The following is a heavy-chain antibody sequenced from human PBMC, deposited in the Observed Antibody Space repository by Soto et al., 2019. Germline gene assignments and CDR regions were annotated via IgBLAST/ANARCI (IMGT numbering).Heavy chain of an antibody. CDR3: AKAGFSSGWSPSYFDY. CDR2: MSGTGGST. V-gene: IGHV3-23*01. J-gene: IGHJ4*02. CDR1: GFTFSSYA. Sequence: EVQLLESGGGLVQPGRSLRLSCAASGFTFSSYAMNWVRQAPGKGLEWVSAMSGTGGSTYYADSVKGRFTISRDNSKNTLYLQMNSLRVEDTAVFYCAKAGFSSGWSPSYFDYWGQGTPVTVSS. D-gene: IGHD6-19*01.